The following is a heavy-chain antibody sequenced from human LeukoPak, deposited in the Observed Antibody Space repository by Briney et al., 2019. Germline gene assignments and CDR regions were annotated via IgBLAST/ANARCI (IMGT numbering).Heavy chain of an antibody. CDR1: GGSISSGGYY. Sequence: SETLSLTCTVSGGSISSGGYYWSWIRQHPGKGLEWIGHIYYSGSTYYNPSLKSRVTISVDTSKNQFSLKLSSVTAADTAVYYCARGYYYDSSGYYHPFDYWGQGTLVTVSS. V-gene: IGHV4-31*03. CDR3: ARGYYYDSSGYYHPFDY. CDR2: IYYSGST. J-gene: IGHJ4*02. D-gene: IGHD3-22*01.